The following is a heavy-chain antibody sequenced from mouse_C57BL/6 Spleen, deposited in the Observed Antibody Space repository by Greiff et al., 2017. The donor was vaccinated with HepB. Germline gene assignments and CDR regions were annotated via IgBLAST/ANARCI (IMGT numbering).Heavy chain of an antibody. CDR3: ARHYYGSTDYYAMDD. Sequence: VQLQQPGAELVRPGSSVKLSCKASGYTFTSYWMHWVKQRPIQGLEWIGNIDPSDSETHYNQKFKDKATLTVDKSSSTAYMQLSSLTSEDSAVYYCARHYYGSTDYYAMDDWGQGTSATVSS. CDR2: IDPSDSET. J-gene: IGHJ4*01. V-gene: IGHV1-52*01. D-gene: IGHD1-1*01. CDR1: GYTFTSYW.